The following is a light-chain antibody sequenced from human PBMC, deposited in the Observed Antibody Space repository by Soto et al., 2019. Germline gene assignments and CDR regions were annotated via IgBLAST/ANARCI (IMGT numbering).Light chain of an antibody. J-gene: IGKJ1*01. V-gene: IGKV3-20*01. CDR3: EQYGDSHPT. CDR2: GTS. Sequence: EIVLTQSPGTPSLSPGESATLSCRASQSVSSNSLAWYRRNPDQPPCLLIYGTSTRATDIPPRFSGSGSWSDFSLTITRLEPEDFAVYFCEQYGDSHPTFGYGTKVEVK. CDR1: QSVSSNS.